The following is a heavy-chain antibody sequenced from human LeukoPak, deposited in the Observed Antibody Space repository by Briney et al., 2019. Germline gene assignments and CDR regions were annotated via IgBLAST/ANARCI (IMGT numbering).Heavy chain of an antibody. V-gene: IGHV3-33*01. Sequence: PGRSLRLSCVASGFTFSDYGIHWVRQAPGKGLEWVAVIYDDGTKEHFADSVKGRFTISRDQSKNTADLQMNSLRVEDTAVYYCARDLKSGYVDFWGQGTLVTVSS. CDR3: ARDLKSGYVDF. D-gene: IGHD3-3*01. J-gene: IGHJ4*02. CDR2: IYDDGTKE. CDR1: GFTFSDYG.